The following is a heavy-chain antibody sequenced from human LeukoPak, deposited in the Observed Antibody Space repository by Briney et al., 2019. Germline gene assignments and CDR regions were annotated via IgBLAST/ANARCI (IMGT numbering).Heavy chain of an antibody. CDR1: GDSVSSNSAA. V-gene: IGHV6-1*01. CDR2: TYYRSKWSN. CDR3: AREGGHYYYIDV. D-gene: IGHD3-16*01. Sequence: SQTLSLTCAISGDSVSSNSAAWHWVRQSPSSGLEWLGRTYYRSKWSNDYAASMKGRITIKPDTSKNQFSLQLISVTPEDTAVYFCAREGGHYYYIDVWGKGTTVTVSS. J-gene: IGHJ6*03.